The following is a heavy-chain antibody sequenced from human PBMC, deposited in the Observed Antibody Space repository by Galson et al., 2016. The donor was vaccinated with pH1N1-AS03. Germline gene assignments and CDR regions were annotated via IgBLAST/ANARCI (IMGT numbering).Heavy chain of an antibody. V-gene: IGHV2-70*11. CDR2: FDWDNDK. CDR1: GVSLNTRGVS. Sequence: PALVKPTQTLILTCTLSGVSLNTRGVSVGWFRQPPGKAPEWLARFDWDNDKYVRASLRTRVTVPKDTSKNQVVLTMLTMAPVDTATFYCARMLGGATDFYNATDVWGPGITVTVPS. D-gene: IGHD3-16*01. CDR3: ARMLGGATDFYNATDV. J-gene: IGHJ6*02.